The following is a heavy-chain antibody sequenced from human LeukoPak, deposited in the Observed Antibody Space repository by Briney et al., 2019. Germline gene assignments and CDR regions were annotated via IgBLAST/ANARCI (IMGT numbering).Heavy chain of an antibody. CDR1: GFTFDDYA. Sequence: GGSLRLSCAASGFTFDDYAMHWVRQAPGKGLEWVSGISWNSGSIGYADSVKGRFTISRDNAKNSLYLQMNSLRAEDTALYYRAKGHVPIDYGDYGGVFDYWGQGTLVTVSS. D-gene: IGHD4-17*01. V-gene: IGHV3-9*01. J-gene: IGHJ4*02. CDR3: AKGHVPIDYGDYGGVFDY. CDR2: ISWNSGSI.